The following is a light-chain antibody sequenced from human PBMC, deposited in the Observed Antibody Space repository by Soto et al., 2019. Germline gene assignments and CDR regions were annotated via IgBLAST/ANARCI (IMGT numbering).Light chain of an antibody. V-gene: IGKV3-15*01. CDR3: QQYNNLPPIT. Sequence: EIVMTQSPATLSVSPGERATLSCRASQSVSSNLAWYQQKPCQAPRLLIYGASTRATGIPARFSGSGSGTEFTLTISSLQSEDFAVYYCQQYNNLPPITFGQGTRLEIK. CDR2: GAS. J-gene: IGKJ5*01. CDR1: QSVSSN.